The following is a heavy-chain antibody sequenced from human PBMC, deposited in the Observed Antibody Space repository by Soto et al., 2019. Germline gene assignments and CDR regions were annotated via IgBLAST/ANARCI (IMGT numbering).Heavy chain of an antibody. V-gene: IGHV4-34*01. CDR1: GGSFSGYY. CDR2: INHSGST. J-gene: IGHJ4*02. D-gene: IGHD2-15*01. Sequence: PSETLSLTCAVYGGSFSGYYWSWIRQPPGKGLEWIGEINHSGSTNYNPSLKSRVTISVDTSQNQFSLKLSSVTSADTAVYHCATGSYCSGGSRYHFDYWGQGTLVTVSS. CDR3: ATGSYCSGGSRYHFDY.